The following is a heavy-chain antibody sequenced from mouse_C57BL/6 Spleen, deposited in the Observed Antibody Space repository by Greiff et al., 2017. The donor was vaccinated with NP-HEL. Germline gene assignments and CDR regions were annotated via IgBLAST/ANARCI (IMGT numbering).Heavy chain of an antibody. J-gene: IGHJ2*01. V-gene: IGHV1-69*01. D-gene: IGHD2-1*01. CDR2: IDPSDSYT. CDR1: GYTFTSYW. CDR3: ARNGNPFFDY. Sequence: VQLQQPGAELLMPGASVKLSCKASGYTFTSYWMHWVKQRPGQGLEWIGEIDPSDSYTNYNQKFKGKSTLTVDKSSSTAYMQLSSLTSEDSAVYYCARNGNPFFDYWGQGTTLTVSS.